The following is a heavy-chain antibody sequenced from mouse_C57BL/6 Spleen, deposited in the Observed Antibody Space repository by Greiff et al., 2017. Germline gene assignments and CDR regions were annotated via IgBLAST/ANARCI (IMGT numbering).Heavy chain of an antibody. CDR3: ASPSPYYYGSRYYAMDY. Sequence: EVQLQQSGPELVKPGASVKISCKASGYTFTDYYMNWVKQSHGKSLEWIGDINPNNGGTSYNQKFKGKATLTVDKSSSTAYMELRSLTSEDSAVYYCASPSPYYYGSRYYAMDYWGQGTSVTVSS. CDR2: INPNNGGT. CDR1: GYTFTDYY. J-gene: IGHJ4*01. D-gene: IGHD1-1*01. V-gene: IGHV1-26*01.